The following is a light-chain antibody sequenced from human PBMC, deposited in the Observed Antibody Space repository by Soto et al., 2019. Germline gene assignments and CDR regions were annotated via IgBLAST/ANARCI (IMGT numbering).Light chain of an antibody. J-gene: IGKJ4*01. V-gene: IGKV3-20*01. CDR1: QSFSSSY. CDR2: GAS. Sequence: EIVLTQSPGTLSLSPGERATLSCRASQSFSSSYLAWYQQKPGQAPRLLIYGASSRATGIPDRFSGSGSGTDFTLSISRLEPEDFAVYYCLQYGSSPLTFGGGTKVEIK. CDR3: LQYGSSPLT.